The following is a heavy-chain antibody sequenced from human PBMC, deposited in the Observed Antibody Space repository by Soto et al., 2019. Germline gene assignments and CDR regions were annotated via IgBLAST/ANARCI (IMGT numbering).Heavy chain of an antibody. CDR3: ARDLKPAFFGGDCYSGDYYYGMDV. Sequence: GGSLRLSCAASGFTFSSYAMHWVRQAPGKGLEWVAVISYDGSNKYYADSVKGRFTISRDNSKNTLYLQMNSLRAEDTAVYYCARDLKPAFFGGDCYSGDYYYGMDVWGKGTTVTVSS. CDR1: GFTFSSYA. CDR2: ISYDGSNK. J-gene: IGHJ6*04. D-gene: IGHD2-21*02. V-gene: IGHV3-30-3*01.